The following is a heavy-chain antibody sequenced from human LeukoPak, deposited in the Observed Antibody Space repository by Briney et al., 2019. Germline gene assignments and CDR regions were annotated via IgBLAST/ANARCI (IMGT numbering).Heavy chain of an antibody. CDR3: ARVPIAAAGTLFDY. CDR1: GYTFTGYY. V-gene: IGHV1-2*02. D-gene: IGHD6-13*01. CDR2: INPNSGGT. J-gene: IGHJ4*02. Sequence: GASVKVSCKASGYTFTGYYMHWVRQAPGQGLEWMGWINPNSGGTSYAQKFQGRVTMTRDTSISTAYMELSRLRSDDTAVYYCARVPIAAAGTLFDYWGQGTLVTVSS.